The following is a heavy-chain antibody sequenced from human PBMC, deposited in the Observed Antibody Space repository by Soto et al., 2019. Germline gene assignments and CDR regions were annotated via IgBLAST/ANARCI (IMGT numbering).Heavy chain of an antibody. CDR2: IIPILGIA. CDR1: GGTFSSYT. Sequence: QVQLVQSGAEVKKPGSSVKVSCKASGGTFSSYTISWVRQAPGQGLEWMGRIIPILGIANYAQKFQGRVTITADKSTSTAYMELSSLRSEDTAVYYCARDKEGGNYYYGMDVWGQGTTVTVSS. J-gene: IGHJ6*02. D-gene: IGHD2-15*01. CDR3: ARDKEGGNYYYGMDV. V-gene: IGHV1-69*08.